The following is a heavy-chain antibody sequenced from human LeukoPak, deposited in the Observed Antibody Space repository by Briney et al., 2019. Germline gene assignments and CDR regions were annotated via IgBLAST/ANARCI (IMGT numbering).Heavy chain of an antibody. J-gene: IGHJ4*02. D-gene: IGHD2-21*01. Sequence: GGSLRLSCAASGFTFDDYGMSWVRQAPGKGLEWVSGINWNGGSTGYADSVKGRFTISRDNAKNSLYLQMNSLRAEDTAVYYCAKSSRIRAFDYWGQGTLVTVSS. V-gene: IGHV3-20*04. CDR1: GFTFDDYG. CDR2: INWNGGST. CDR3: AKSSRIRAFDY.